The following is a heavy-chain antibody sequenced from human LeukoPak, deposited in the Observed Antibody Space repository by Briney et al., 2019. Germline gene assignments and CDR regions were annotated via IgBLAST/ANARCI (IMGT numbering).Heavy chain of an antibody. CDR3: ARAPIVVVIATSGGWFDP. Sequence: PSETLSLTCAVNGGSFSGYYWSWIRQPPGKGLEWIGEINHSGSTNYNPSLKSRVTISVDTSKNQFSLMLSSVTAADTAVYFCARAPIVVVIATSGGWFDPWGQGTLVTVSS. CDR1: GGSFSGYY. CDR2: INHSGST. V-gene: IGHV4-34*01. J-gene: IGHJ5*02. D-gene: IGHD2-21*01.